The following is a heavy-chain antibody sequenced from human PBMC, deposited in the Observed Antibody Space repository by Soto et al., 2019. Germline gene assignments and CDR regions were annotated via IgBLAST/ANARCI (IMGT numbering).Heavy chain of an antibody. J-gene: IGHJ5*02. CDR2: ISASGAST. V-gene: IGHV3-23*01. D-gene: IGHD3-10*01. CDR3: ATCAVVSSRSGGCCNWFDP. CDR1: EFTFSNYT. Sequence: GGSLRLSCTASEFTFSNYTMSWVRQAPGKGLEWVSSISASGASTYYVDSVKGRFTISRDNSKNTLYVQMYSQRAEYTGVYYCATCAVVSSRSGGCCNWFDPWGQGTLVTVSS.